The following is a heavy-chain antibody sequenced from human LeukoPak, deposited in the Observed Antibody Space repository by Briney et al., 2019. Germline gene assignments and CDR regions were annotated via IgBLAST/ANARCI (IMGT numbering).Heavy chain of an antibody. Sequence: ASVKVSCKASGYTFTSYGISWVRQAPGQGLEWMGWISAYNGNTNYAQKLQGRVTMTTDTSTSTAYMELRSLRSDDTAVYYCARDHCSGGSCYYAADFDYWGQGTLVTVSS. CDR2: ISAYNGNT. CDR1: GYTFTSYG. D-gene: IGHD2-15*01. J-gene: IGHJ4*02. CDR3: ARDHCSGGSCYYAADFDY. V-gene: IGHV1-18*01.